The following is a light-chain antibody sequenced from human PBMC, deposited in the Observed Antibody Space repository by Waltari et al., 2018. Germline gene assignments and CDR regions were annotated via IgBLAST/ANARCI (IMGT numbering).Light chain of an antibody. CDR3: QKYVTLPAT. J-gene: IGKJ1*01. V-gene: IGKV3-20*01. CDR1: QNVGKY. CDR2: HAS. Sequence: EFLLTQSPGTVSVSPGEGVTLSCRASQNVGKYLAWYQQRPGQPPRLLIYHASNRAIGIPDRVSGSGSGTDFSLTISRLEPEDFAVYYCQKYVTLPATFGQGTKVEIK.